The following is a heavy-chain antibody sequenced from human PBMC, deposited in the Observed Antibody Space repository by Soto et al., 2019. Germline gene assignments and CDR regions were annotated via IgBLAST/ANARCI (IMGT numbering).Heavy chain of an antibody. J-gene: IGHJ4*02. CDR3: AQDTYYHDSTGYYVFDY. CDR2: ISYDGSNK. CDR1: GSTFRSYG. Sequence: QVQLVESGGGVVQPGRSLRLSCAASGSTFRSYGMHWVRQAPGKGLEWVAAISYDGSNKNYVDSVKGRFTISRDNSENTLYLQMTSLRAEAAAVYYCAQDTYYHDSTGYYVFDYWGQGTLVTVSS. D-gene: IGHD3-22*01. V-gene: IGHV3-30*18.